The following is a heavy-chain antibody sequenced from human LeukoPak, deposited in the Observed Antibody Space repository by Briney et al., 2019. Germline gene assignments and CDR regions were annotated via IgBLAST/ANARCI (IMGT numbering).Heavy chain of an antibody. CDR3: ARVGRGWGVLDY. V-gene: IGHV1-46*01. Sequence: GASVKVSCKASGYTFTSYYMHWVRQAPGQGLEWMGIINPSGGSTSYAQKFQGRVTMTRDTSSSTVYMELSSLRSEDTAVYYCARVGRGWGVLDYWGQGTLVTVSS. D-gene: IGHD3-16*01. CDR1: GYTFTSYY. CDR2: INPSGGST. J-gene: IGHJ4*02.